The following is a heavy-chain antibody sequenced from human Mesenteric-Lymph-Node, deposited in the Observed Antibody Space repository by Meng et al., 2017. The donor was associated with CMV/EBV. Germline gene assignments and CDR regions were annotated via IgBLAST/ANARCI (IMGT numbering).Heavy chain of an antibody. CDR2: INSDETNR. D-gene: IGHD2-2*01. V-gene: IGHV3-74*01. CDR1: GFIFSTYW. Sequence: GESLKISCAASGFIFSTYWKHWVRQAPGKGLVWVSLINSDETNRTYADSVKGRFTISRDNSKNTLYLQMNSLRAEDTAVYYCAKANLHGYCSSTSCHYGMDVWGQGTTVTVSS. J-gene: IGHJ6*02. CDR3: AKANLHGYCSSTSCHYGMDV.